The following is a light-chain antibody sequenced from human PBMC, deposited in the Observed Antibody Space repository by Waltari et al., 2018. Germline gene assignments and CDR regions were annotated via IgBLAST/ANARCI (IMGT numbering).Light chain of an antibody. CDR1: QTISTY. CDR3: QQRFTWPPFT. J-gene: IGKJ4*01. CDR2: DAS. V-gene: IGKV3-11*01. Sequence: IVVTQSPAALSLSPGERATLSCRASQTISTYLAWYQQKPGQAPRLLIYDASKRAPAIPVRFIGSGYGTDFTLTINSLDPEDFAVYYCQQRFTWPPFTFGGGTKIEIK.